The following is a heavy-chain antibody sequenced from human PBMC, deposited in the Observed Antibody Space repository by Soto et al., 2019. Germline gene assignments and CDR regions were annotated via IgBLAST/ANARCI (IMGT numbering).Heavy chain of an antibody. CDR3: ARRAASGRHFDH. Sequence: QVQLVESGGGLVMPGESLRLSCAASGFTFSAHYMSWIRQAPGKGLEWVSYISSSGNSMYYADSVKGRFTVSRDNAENSLYLQMNSLRAEDTAVYYCARRAASGRHFDHWGQGTLVSFSS. V-gene: IGHV3-11*01. J-gene: IGHJ4*02. CDR2: ISSSGNSM. D-gene: IGHD6-13*01. CDR1: GFTFSAHY.